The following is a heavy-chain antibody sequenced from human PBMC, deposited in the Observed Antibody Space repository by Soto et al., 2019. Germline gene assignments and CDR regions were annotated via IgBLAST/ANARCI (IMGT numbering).Heavy chain of an antibody. Sequence: SETLSLTCTVSGGSISSSGYYWGWIRQAPGKGLEWIGIMLHSGYTHYNPSLKSRVTISADSSKSRFSLELSSVTASDTAVYYCARGKGGEDYLDVWGKGTTVTVSS. CDR3: ARGKGGEDYLDV. D-gene: IGHD2-15*01. J-gene: IGHJ6*03. CDR2: MLHSGYT. CDR1: GGSISSSGYY. V-gene: IGHV4-39*02.